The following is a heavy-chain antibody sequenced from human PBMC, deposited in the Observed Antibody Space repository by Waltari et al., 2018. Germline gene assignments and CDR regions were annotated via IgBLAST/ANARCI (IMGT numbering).Heavy chain of an antibody. CDR1: GFTFSSYD. V-gene: IGHV3-13*01. Sequence: EVQLVESGGGLVQPGGSLRLSCAASGFTFSSYDMHWVRQATGKSLGWVSGIGTAGDKYYLGSVKGRFTISMDNAKNSLYLQMNSLGAGDTAMYYCARATTYAFDIWGQGTMVTVSS. CDR2: IGTAGDK. CDR3: ARATTYAFDI. J-gene: IGHJ3*02.